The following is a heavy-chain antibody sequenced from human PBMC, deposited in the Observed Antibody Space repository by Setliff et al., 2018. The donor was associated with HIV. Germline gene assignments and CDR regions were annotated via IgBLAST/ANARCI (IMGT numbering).Heavy chain of an antibody. D-gene: IGHD3-9*01. CDR1: GGSISSYY. CDR3: ARGAPGLTYYDIRFDP. Sequence: TSETLSLTCTVSGGSISSYYWSRIRQPPGKGLEWIGYIYTSGSTNYNPSLKSRVTISVDTSKNQFSLKLSSVTAADTAVYYCARGAPGLTYYDIRFDPWGQGTLVTVSS. V-gene: IGHV4-4*08. CDR2: IYTSGST. J-gene: IGHJ5*02.